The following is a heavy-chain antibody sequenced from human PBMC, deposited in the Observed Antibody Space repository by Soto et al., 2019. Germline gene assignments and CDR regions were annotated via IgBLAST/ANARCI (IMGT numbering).Heavy chain of an antibody. V-gene: IGHV5-51*01. CDR3: ARGYCTTTICDPWFDP. J-gene: IGHJ5*02. CDR1: GYSFTSYW. CDR2: IYPGDSDT. Sequence: GESLKISCKGSGYSFTSYWIAWVRQMPGKGLEWMGIIYPGDSDTRYSPSFQGQVTISADKSITTAYLQWSSLKASDTAMYYCARGYCTTTICDPWFDPWGQGTLVTVSS. D-gene: IGHD2-2*01.